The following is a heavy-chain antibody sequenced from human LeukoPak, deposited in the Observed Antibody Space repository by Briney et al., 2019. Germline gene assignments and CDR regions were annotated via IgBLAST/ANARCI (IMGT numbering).Heavy chain of an antibody. D-gene: IGHD5-24*01. CDR1: GYTFTSYG. Sequence: GASVKVSCKASGYTFTSYGISWVRQAPGQGLEWMGWISAYNGNTKYAQKLQGRVTMTTDTSTSTAYMELSSLRSEDTALYYCARSARDPLNFDYWGQGTLVTVSS. J-gene: IGHJ4*02. CDR2: ISAYNGNT. V-gene: IGHV1-18*01. CDR3: ARSARDPLNFDY.